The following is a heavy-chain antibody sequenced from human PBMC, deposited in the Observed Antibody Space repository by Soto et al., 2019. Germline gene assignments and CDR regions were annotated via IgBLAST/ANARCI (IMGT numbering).Heavy chain of an antibody. Sequence: TSETLSLTCTVSGGSISSYYWSWIRQPPGKGLEWIGYIYYSGSTNYNPSLKSRVTISVDTSKNQFPLKLSSVTAADTAVYYCARDQRGYCISTSCYGYYYYGMDVWGQGTTVTVS. D-gene: IGHD2-2*01. CDR3: ARDQRGYCISTSCYGYYYYGMDV. CDR1: GGSISSYY. V-gene: IGHV4-59*01. J-gene: IGHJ6*02. CDR2: IYYSGST.